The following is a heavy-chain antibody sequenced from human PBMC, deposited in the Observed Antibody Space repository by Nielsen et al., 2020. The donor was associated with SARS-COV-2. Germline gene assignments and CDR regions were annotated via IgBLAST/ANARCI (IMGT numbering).Heavy chain of an antibody. D-gene: IGHD3-10*01. V-gene: IGHV3-9*01. CDR1: GFTFDDYA. Sequence: GGSLRLSCAASGFTFDDYAMHWVRQAPGKGLEWVSGISWNSGSIGYADSVKRRFTISRDNAKNSLYLQMNNLRAEDTALYYCAKIEGSSHYWGQGTLVTVSS. J-gene: IGHJ4*02. CDR2: ISWNSGSI. CDR3: AKIEGSSHY.